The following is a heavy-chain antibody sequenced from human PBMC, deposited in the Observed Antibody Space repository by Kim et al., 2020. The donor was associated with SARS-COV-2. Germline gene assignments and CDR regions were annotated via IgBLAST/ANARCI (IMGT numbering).Heavy chain of an antibody. D-gene: IGHD6-13*01. Sequence: ASVKVSCKASGYTFTSYDINWVRQATGQGLEWMGWMNTNSGNTGYAQKFQGRVTMTRNTSISTAYMELSSLRSEDTAVYYCATPQRSSSWSSYCYYGRDVWGQGTTVAVSS. CDR1: GYTFTSYD. J-gene: IGHJ6*02. CDR2: MNTNSGNT. V-gene: IGHV1-8*01. CDR3: ATPQRSSSWSSYCYYGRDV.